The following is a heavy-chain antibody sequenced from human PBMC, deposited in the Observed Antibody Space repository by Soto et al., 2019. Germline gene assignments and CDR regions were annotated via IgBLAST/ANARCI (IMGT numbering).Heavy chain of an antibody. Sequence: SVKVSCKASGGTFSSYAISWVRQAPGQGLEWMGGIIPIFGTANYAQKFQGRVTITADESTSTAYMELSSLRSEDTAVYYCARVWDCISTSCYGYYYYGMDVWGQATTVTVSS. V-gene: IGHV1-69*13. D-gene: IGHD2-2*01. CDR2: IIPIFGTA. CDR3: ARVWDCISTSCYGYYYYGMDV. CDR1: GGTFSSYA. J-gene: IGHJ6*02.